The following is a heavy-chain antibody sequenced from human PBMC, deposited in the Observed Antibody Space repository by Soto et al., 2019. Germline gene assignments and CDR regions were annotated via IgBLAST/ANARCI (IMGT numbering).Heavy chain of an antibody. V-gene: IGHV3-74*01. J-gene: IGHJ6*02. CDR3: ARVDSTYYYGSGSYRDPVVYYDYYGLDV. CDR2: INSDGSST. D-gene: IGHD3-10*01. CDR1: GFTFSSYW. Sequence: GGSLRLSCAASGFTFSSYWMHWVRQAPGKGLVWVSRINSDGSSTSYADSVKGRFTISRDNAKNTLYLQMNSLRAEDTAVYYCARVDSTYYYGSGSYRDPVVYYDYYGLDVWGQGTTVTVSS.